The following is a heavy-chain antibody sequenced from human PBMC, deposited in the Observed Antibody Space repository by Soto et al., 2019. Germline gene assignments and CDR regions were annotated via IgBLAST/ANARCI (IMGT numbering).Heavy chain of an antibody. D-gene: IGHD5-12*01. CDR1: GFTFNGSA. J-gene: IGHJ4*02. Sequence: PVGSLRLSCAASGFTFNGSAMHWVRQASGKGLEWVGRIRSKANSYATAYAASVKGRFTISRDDPKNTAYLQMNSLKTEDTAVYYCTRRRDGYNSPFDYWGQGTLVTVSS. CDR2: IRSKANSYAT. CDR3: TRRRDGYNSPFDY. V-gene: IGHV3-73*01.